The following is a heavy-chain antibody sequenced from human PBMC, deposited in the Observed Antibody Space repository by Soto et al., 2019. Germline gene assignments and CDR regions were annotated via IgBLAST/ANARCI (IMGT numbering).Heavy chain of an antibody. CDR3: ERESEDLTSNFDY. V-gene: IGHV3-21*06. CDR2: ISSTTNYI. Sequence: PGGSLRLSCAASGFTFTRYSMNWVRQAPGKGLEWVSSISSTTNYIYYGDSMKGRFTISRDNAKNSLYLEMNSLRAEDTAVYYCERESEDLTSNFDYWGQGTLVTVS. J-gene: IGHJ4*02. CDR1: GFTFTRYS.